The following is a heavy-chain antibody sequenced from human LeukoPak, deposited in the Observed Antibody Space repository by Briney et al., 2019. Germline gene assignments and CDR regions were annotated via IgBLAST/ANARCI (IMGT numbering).Heavy chain of an antibody. Sequence: PGGSLRLSCAASGFTFSSYSMNWVRQAPGKGLEWVSSISSSSSYIYYADSVKGRFTTSRDNAKNSLYLQMNSLRAEDTAVYYCARGGGEIWNDNYWGQGTLVTVSS. J-gene: IGHJ4*02. CDR1: GFTFSSYS. CDR2: ISSSSSYI. CDR3: ARGGGEIWNDNY. V-gene: IGHV3-21*01. D-gene: IGHD1-1*01.